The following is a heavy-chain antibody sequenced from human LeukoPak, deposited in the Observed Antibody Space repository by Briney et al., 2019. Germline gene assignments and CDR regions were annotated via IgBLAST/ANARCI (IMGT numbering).Heavy chain of an antibody. J-gene: IGHJ6*04. CDR1: GGTFSSYA. CDR2: IIPIFGTA. CDR3: AREKQGGYEFYYYGMDV. D-gene: IGHD5-12*01. Sequence: SVEVSCKASGGTFSSYAISWVRQAPGQGLEWMGGIIPIFGTANYAQKFQGRVTITADESTSTAYMELSSLRSEDTAVYYCAREKQGGYEFYYYGMDVWGKGTTVTVSS. V-gene: IGHV1-69*13.